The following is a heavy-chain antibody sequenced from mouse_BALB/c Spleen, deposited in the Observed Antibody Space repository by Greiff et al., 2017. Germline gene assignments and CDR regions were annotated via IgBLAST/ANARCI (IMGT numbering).Heavy chain of an antibody. CDR1: SYTFTDYA. J-gene: IGHJ4*01. Sequence: QVQLQQSGPELVRPGVSVTISCKGSSYTFTDYAMHWVKQSHAKSLEWIGVISTYYGNTNYNQKFKGKATMTVDKSSSTAYMELARLTSEDSAVYYCARGVYYDYDDYAMDYWGQGTSVTVSS. D-gene: IGHD2-4*01. CDR3: ARGVYYDYDDYAMDY. V-gene: IGHV1-67*01. CDR2: ISTYYGNT.